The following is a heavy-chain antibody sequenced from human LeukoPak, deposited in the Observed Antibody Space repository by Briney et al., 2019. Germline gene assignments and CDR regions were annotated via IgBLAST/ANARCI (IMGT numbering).Heavy chain of an antibody. Sequence: SETLSLTCTVSGGSISSNYWSWIRQPPGKGLEWIGYIYYSGSTNYNPSLKSRVTISVDTSKNQFSLKLSSVTAADTAVYYCARGGYPYYFDYWGQGTLVTVSS. V-gene: IGHV4-59*01. CDR2: IYYSGST. J-gene: IGHJ4*02. CDR3: ARGGYPYYFDY. D-gene: IGHD5-18*01. CDR1: GGSISSNY.